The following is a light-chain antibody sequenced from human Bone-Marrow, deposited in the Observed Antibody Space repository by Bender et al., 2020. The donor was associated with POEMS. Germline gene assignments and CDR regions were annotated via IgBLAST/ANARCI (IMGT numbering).Light chain of an antibody. J-gene: IGLJ3*02. CDR1: ALPIQF. V-gene: IGLV3-25*01. CDR2: KDT. CDR3: QSADRSGTNRV. Sequence: SYELTQPPSVSVSPGQTATITCLGDALPIQFAYWYHRRPGQAPLLVIYKDTQRAAGISERFSGSTSGTTVTLTINGVQTEDEGDYFCQSADRSGTNRVFGGGTRLTVL.